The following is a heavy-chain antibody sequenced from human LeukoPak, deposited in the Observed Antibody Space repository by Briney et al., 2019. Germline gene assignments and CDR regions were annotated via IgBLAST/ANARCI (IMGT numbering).Heavy chain of an antibody. V-gene: IGHV1-69*13. J-gene: IGHJ4*02. CDR1: GGALSGYA. CDR3: ARGFSGPNWGKRYYDH. D-gene: IGHD7-27*01. CDR2: IILIFGST. Sequence: VKVSCKASGGALSGYAVTWVRLAPGQGLERMGGIILIFGSTNYAPKFEGRLTITADESTNTVYMELSSLRSEDTAVYFCARGFSGPNWGKRYYDHWGQGTLVTVSS.